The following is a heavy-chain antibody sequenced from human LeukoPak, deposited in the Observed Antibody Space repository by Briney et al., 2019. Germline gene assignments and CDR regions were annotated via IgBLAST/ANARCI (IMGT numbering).Heavy chain of an antibody. J-gene: IGHJ4*02. CDR3: ARDVDGSGNYGFDW. D-gene: IGHD3-10*01. CDR1: GFTFSSYS. CDR2: ISTSSTYR. Sequence: PGGSLRLSCAASGFTFSSYSMSWVRQALGKGLEWVSGISTSSTYRLYADSVKGRFTISRDNAKSSLYLEMNSLRAEDTAVYYCARDVDGSGNYGFDWWGQGILVAVSS. V-gene: IGHV3-21*01.